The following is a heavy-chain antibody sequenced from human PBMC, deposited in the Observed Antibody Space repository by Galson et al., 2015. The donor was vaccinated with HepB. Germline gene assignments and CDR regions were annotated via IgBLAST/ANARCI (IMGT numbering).Heavy chain of an antibody. V-gene: IGHV3-23*01. CDR2: MRDSGDKT. Sequence: SLRLSCAASGFTFSSYAMSWVRQAPGKGLEWISAMRDSGDKTFYADSVKGRFTISRDNSRNTLYLQMNSLRAEDTAVYYCAKDRLDIAVAGSDEEYYYGMDVWGQGTTVAVSS. D-gene: IGHD6-19*01. J-gene: IGHJ6*02. CDR1: GFTFSSYA. CDR3: AKDRLDIAVAGSDEEYYYGMDV.